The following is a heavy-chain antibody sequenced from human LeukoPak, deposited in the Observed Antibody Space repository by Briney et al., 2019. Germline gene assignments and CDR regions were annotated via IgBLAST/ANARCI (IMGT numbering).Heavy chain of an antibody. CDR3: ARDDWSSSYAFDI. CDR2: IYYSGST. V-gene: IGHV4-39*07. CDR1: GGSISSSSYY. Sequence: SETLSLTCTVSGGSISSSSYYWGWIRQPPGKGLEWIGSIYYSGSTYYNPSPKSRVTISVDTSKNQFSLKLSSVTAADTAVYYCARDDWSSSYAFDIWGQGTMVTVSS. J-gene: IGHJ3*02. D-gene: IGHD6-6*01.